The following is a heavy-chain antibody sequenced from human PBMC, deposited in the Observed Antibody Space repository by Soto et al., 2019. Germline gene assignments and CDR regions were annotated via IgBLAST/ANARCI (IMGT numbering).Heavy chain of an antibody. D-gene: IGHD5-18*01. CDR3: AKGGPNLDTAMINFDY. Sequence: QVQLVESGGGVVQPGRSLRLSCAASGFTFSSYGMHWVRQAPGKGLEWVAVISYDGSNKYYADSVKGRFTISRDNSKNTLYLQMNSLRAEDTAVYYCAKGGPNLDTAMINFDYWGQGTLVTVSS. CDR2: ISYDGSNK. V-gene: IGHV3-30*18. CDR1: GFTFSSYG. J-gene: IGHJ4*02.